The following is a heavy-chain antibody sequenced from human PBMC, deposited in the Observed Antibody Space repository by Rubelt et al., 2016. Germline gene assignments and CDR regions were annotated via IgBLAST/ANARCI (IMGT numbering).Heavy chain of an antibody. D-gene: IGHD2-21*02. CDR3: ARQPPDTAAFDY. CDR1: GGSINSYY. V-gene: IGHV4-59*08. CDR2: THDSGET. J-gene: IGHJ4*02. Sequence: QVQLQESGPGLAKPSETLSLTCTVSGGSINSYYWSWIRQPPGKGLEWLAYTHDSGETKYNPSLKSRLILSVDTSKNQLSLKLSSVTAADTAVYHCARQPPDTAAFDYWGQGVLVTVSS.